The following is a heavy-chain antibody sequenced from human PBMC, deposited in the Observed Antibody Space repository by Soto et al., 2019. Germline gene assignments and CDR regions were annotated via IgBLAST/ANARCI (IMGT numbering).Heavy chain of an antibody. D-gene: IGHD3-10*01. CDR2: IYYSGRT. V-gene: IGHV4-59*01. J-gene: IGHJ5*02. Sequence: PSETLSLTCTVSGGSISSYYWSWIRQPPGKGLEWIGYIYYSGRTNYNPSLKSRVTISVDTSKNQFSLKLSSVTAADTAVYYCARDPGSGSYYGWFDPWGQGTLVTVSS. CDR3: ARDPGSGSYYGWFDP. CDR1: GGSISSYY.